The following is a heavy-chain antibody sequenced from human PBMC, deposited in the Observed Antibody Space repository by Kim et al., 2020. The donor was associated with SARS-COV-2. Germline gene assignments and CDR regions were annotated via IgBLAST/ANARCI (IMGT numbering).Heavy chain of an antibody. CDR1: GFTFSSYG. V-gene: IGHV3-33*05. CDR2: ISYDGSNK. D-gene: IGHD6-25*01. CDR3: ASPLGFGSSGPPGMDV. Sequence: GGSLRLSCAASGFTFSSYGMHWVRQAPGKGLEWVAVISYDGSNKYYADSVEGRFTISRDNSKNTLYLQMNSLRAEDTAVYYCASPLGFGSSGPPGMDVWGQGTTVTVSS. J-gene: IGHJ6*02.